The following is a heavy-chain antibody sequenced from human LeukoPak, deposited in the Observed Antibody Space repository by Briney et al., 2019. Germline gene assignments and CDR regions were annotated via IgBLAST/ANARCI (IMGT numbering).Heavy chain of an antibody. J-gene: IGHJ4*02. CDR1: GFTFSRYW. D-gene: IGHD2-8*01. Sequence: PGGSLRLSCAASGFTFSRYWMSWMRQAPGKGLEWVSYISWNSGGIGYADSVKGRFTISRDNAKNSLYLQMNSLTAEDTALYYCAKEGSVCTNGICRYFDYWGQGTLVTVSS. CDR3: AKEGSVCTNGICRYFDY. V-gene: IGHV3-9*01. CDR2: ISWNSGGI.